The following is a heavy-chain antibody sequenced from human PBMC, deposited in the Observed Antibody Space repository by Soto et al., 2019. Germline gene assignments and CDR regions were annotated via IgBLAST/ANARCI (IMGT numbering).Heavy chain of an antibody. CDR3: ARGDRGAFDL. J-gene: IGHJ3*01. V-gene: IGHV3-74*01. D-gene: IGHD1-26*01. CDR2: IHSDGSST. CDR1: GFTFSYYW. Sequence: EVQLVESGGGLVQPGESLRLSCAASGFTFSYYWLHWVRQAPGKGLVWVSRIHSDGSSTTYADSVKGRFPISRDNARNTLYLQMNSLRAEDTAVYYCARGDRGAFDLWGQGTVVTVSS.